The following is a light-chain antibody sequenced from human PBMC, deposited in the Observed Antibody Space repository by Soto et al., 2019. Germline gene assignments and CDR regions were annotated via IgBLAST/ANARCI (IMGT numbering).Light chain of an antibody. CDR2: GAS. Sequence: EIVMTQSPATLSVSPGERATLSCRASQSVSSKLAWYQQKPGQAPRFLIYGASTRATGIPARFSGSGSGTEFTLTISSLQSEDFAVYYCQQYNDWPLTFGGGTNVDIK. J-gene: IGKJ4*01. CDR3: QQYNDWPLT. CDR1: QSVSSK. V-gene: IGKV3-15*01.